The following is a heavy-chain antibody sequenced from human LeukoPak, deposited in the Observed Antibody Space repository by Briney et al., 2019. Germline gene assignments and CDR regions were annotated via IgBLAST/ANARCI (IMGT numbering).Heavy chain of an antibody. CDR2: ISGSGGKT. V-gene: IGHV3-23*01. J-gene: IGHJ2*01. D-gene: IGHD3/OR15-3a*01. Sequence: GGSLRLSCAASGFTFSSYAMSWVRQAPGKGLEWGSGISGSGGKTYYADSVKGRFTISRDNFKNTLYLQMNSLRAEDTAVYYCAKDWTGTKPFDLWGRGTLVTVSS. CDR1: GFTFSSYA. CDR3: AKDWTGTKPFDL.